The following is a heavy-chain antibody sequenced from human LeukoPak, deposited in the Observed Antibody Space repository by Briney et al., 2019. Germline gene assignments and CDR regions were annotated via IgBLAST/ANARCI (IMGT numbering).Heavy chain of an antibody. CDR2: IKSKTDGETT. Sequence: PGASLRLSCAASGFTFSSYAMSWVRQAPGKGLEWVGHIKSKTDGETTSYATPVKGRFTISRDDSKNTLYLQLNSLRAEDTGLYYCTTGWVPESVAFDIWGQGTLVTVSS. CDR1: GFTFSSYA. J-gene: IGHJ4*02. V-gene: IGHV3-15*01. D-gene: IGHD1-26*01. CDR3: TTGWVPESVAFDI.